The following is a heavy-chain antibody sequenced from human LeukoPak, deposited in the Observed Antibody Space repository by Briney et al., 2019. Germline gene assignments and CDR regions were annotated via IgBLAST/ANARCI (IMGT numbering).Heavy chain of an antibody. J-gene: IGHJ6*02. V-gene: IGHV3-74*01. CDR3: ARGSYGLDV. CDR2: INSDGSST. Sequence: GGSLRLSCAASEFTFSSYWMHWVRQGPGKGLVWVSRINSDGSSTSYADSVKGRFTISRDNAKNTLFLQMNSLRAEDTAVYYCARGSYGLDVWGQGTTVTVSS. CDR1: EFTFSSYW.